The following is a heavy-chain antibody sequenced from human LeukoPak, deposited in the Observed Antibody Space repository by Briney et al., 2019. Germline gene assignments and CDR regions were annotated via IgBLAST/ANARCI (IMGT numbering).Heavy chain of an antibody. V-gene: IGHV1-2*02. CDR3: GREYCSGGSCYYYYMDV. CDR2: INPNSGGT. J-gene: IGHJ6*03. D-gene: IGHD2-15*01. CDR1: GYTFTGYY. Sequence: ASVKVSCKASGYTFTGYYMHWVRQAPGQGLEWMGCINPNSGGTNYAQKFQGRVTMTRDTYISTAYMELSSLRSDDTAVYYCGREYCSGGSCYYYYMDVWGKGTTVTVSS.